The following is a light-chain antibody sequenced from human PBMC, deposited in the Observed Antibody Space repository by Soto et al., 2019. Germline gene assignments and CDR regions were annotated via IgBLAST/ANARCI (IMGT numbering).Light chain of an antibody. CDR1: QSIRTW. Sequence: DIRLTQSPSTLSASVGDRVTITCRASQSIRTWLAWYQQKPGTAPKLLIYKASTLESGVPSRFSGGRSGTEFTFTVSSLQPDEFATYYCQQYNDSFPYTFGQGTKREIK. J-gene: IGKJ2*01. CDR2: KAS. V-gene: IGKV1-5*03. CDR3: QQYNDSFPYT.